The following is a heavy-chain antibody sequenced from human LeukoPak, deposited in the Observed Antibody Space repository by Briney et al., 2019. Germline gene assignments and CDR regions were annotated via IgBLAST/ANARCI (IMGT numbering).Heavy chain of an antibody. V-gene: IGHV4-39*01. CDR2: IYYSGRT. J-gene: IGHJ4*02. CDR1: GGSISSSSYY. Sequence: SETLSLTCTVSGGSISSSSYYWGWIRQPPGKGLEWIGSIYYSGRTYYNPSLKSRVTISVDTSKNQFSLKLSSVTAADTAVYYCETLPTPMVQYYFDYWGQGTLVTVSS. CDR3: ETLPTPMVQYYFDY. D-gene: IGHD5-18*01.